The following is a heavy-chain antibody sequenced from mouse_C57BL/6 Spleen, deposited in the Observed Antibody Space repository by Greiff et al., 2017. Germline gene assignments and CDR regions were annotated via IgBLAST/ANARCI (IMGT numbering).Heavy chain of an antibody. CDR2: ISSGGDYI. D-gene: IGHD2-5*01. J-gene: IGHJ2*01. V-gene: IGHV5-9-1*02. CDR1: GFTFSSYA. CDR3: TRERSNYGFDY. Sequence: DVHLVESGEGLVKPGGSLKLSCAASGFTFSSYAMSWVRQTPEKRLEWVAYISSGGDYIYYADPVKGRFTISRDNARNTLYLQMSSLKSEDTAMYYCTRERSNYGFDYWGQGTTLTVSS.